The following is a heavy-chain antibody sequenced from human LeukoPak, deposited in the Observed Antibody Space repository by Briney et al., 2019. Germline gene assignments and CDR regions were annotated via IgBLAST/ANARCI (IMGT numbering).Heavy chain of an antibody. D-gene: IGHD4-17*01. J-gene: IGHJ4*02. CDR2: VIHSGST. CDR1: GGSFSGYY. CDR3: ASGRRRNYGDYSEY. Sequence: SETLSLTCAVYGGSFSGYYWSWIRQPPGKGLEWIGEVIHSGSTNYNPSFRNRVTISLDTSKNQFSLKLNSMTAADTAVYYCASGRRRNYGDYSEYWGQGTLVTVSS. V-gene: IGHV4-34*12.